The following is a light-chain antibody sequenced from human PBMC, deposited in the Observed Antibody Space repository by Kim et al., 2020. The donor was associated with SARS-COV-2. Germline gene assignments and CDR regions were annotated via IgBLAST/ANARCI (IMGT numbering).Light chain of an antibody. CDR1: SGDIGGYNY. V-gene: IGLV2-14*03. Sequence: GQSITISCTGTSGDIGGYNYVSWYQQHPGKAPKLMIYDVSNRPSGVSNRFSGSKSGNTASLTISGLQAEDEADYYCSSYTSSNTPVFGAGTKVTVL. CDR3: SSYTSSNTPV. CDR2: DVS. J-gene: IGLJ1*01.